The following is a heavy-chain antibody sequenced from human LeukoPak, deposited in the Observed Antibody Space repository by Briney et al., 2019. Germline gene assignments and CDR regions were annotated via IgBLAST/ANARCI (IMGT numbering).Heavy chain of an antibody. CDR1: GYTFTRYS. V-gene: IGHV7-4-1*02. CDR3: ARARGAAAAADGTTYSYYYMDV. J-gene: IGHJ6*03. D-gene: IGHD6-13*01. Sequence: GASVKVSCKASGYTFTRYSMNWVRQAPGQGLEWMGWINTNTGNPTYAQGFTGRFVFSLDTSVSTAYLQISSLKAEDTAMYFCARARGAAAAADGTTYSYYYMDVWGKGATVTVSS. CDR2: INTNTGNP.